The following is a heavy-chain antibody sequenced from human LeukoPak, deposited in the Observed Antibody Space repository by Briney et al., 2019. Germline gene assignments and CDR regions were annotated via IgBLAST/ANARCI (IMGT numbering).Heavy chain of an antibody. CDR3: MRGATDTTRWFDP. Sequence: GGSLRHSCAASGITFNAYSKGWVRQAPGKGLEWVSIISRASESIFYADSVKGRFTISRDNAKNSLYLQMNGLRAEDTAAYYCMRGATDTTRWFDPWGQGTLVTVSS. V-gene: IGHV3-21*01. D-gene: IGHD1-7*01. CDR1: GITFNAYS. J-gene: IGHJ5*02. CDR2: ISRASESI.